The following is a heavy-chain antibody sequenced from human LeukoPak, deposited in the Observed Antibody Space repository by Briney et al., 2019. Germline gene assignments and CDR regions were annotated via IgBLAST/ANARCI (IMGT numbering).Heavy chain of an antibody. Sequence: SETLSLTCTVSGGSNSSSSYYWGWIRQPPGKGLEWIGSIYYSGSTYYNPSLKSRVTISVDTSKNQFSLKLSSVTAADTAVYYCARVTLSSGYYYWGQGTLVTVSS. CDR2: IYYSGST. V-gene: IGHV4-39*07. CDR1: GGSNSSSSYY. D-gene: IGHD3-22*01. CDR3: ARVTLSSGYYY. J-gene: IGHJ4*02.